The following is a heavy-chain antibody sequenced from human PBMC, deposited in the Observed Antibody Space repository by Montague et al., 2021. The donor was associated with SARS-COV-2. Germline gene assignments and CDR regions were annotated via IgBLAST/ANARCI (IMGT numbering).Heavy chain of an antibody. CDR2: ISYDGSNK. J-gene: IGHJ4*02. V-gene: IGHV3-30-3*01. CDR1: GFTFSSYA. CDR3: ASPRKSYTAADSSFDY. Sequence: SVRLSCAASGFTFSSYALHWVRQAPGKGLEWVAVISYDGSNKYYSDSVRGRFTISRDNSKNTLYLQMNSLRAEDTAVYYCASPRKSYTAADSSFDYWGQGTLVTVSS. D-gene: IGHD3-22*01.